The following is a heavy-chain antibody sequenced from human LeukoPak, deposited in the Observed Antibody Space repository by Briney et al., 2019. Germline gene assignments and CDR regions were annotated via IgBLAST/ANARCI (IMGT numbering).Heavy chain of an antibody. CDR1: GGSFSGYY. Sequence: SETLSLTCAVYGGSFSGYYWSWIRQPPGKGLEWIGEINHSGSTNYNPSLKSRVTIPVDTSKNQFSLKLSSVTAADTAVYYCARGWFGAVHIVLQDWGQGTLVTVSS. CDR2: INHSGST. J-gene: IGHJ4*02. D-gene: IGHD3-10*01. CDR3: ARGWFGAVHIVLQD. V-gene: IGHV4-34*01.